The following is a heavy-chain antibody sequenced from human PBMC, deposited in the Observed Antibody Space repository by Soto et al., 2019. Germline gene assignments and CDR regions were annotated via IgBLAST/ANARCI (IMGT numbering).Heavy chain of an antibody. V-gene: IGHV1-69*01. CDR2: IIPILGTA. Sequence: QVQLVQSGAEVKKAGSSVKVSCKASGGTFSTYGIRWVRQAPGRGLECMGGIIPILGTANYAQKFQGRITITAVERTSTAYMELSSLRSEDTAVYYCARDDSNYPGRFGMDVGGQGYTVSV. D-gene: IGHD4-4*01. CDR3: ARDDSNYPGRFGMDV. CDR1: GGTFSTYG. J-gene: IGHJ6*02.